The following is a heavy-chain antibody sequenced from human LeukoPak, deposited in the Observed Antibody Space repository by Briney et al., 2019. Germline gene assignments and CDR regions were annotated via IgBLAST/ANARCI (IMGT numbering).Heavy chain of an antibody. CDR1: GYTFTSYV. Sequence: ASVKVSCKASGYTFTSYVMHWVRQAPGQRLEWMGWINAGNGNTKYPQKFQGRVTITRDTSASTAYMELSSLRSEDTAVYYCARGYCSGGSCYSWYYYYGMDVWGQGTTVTVSS. J-gene: IGHJ6*02. CDR2: INAGNGNT. CDR3: ARGYCSGGSCYSWYYYYGMDV. D-gene: IGHD2-15*01. V-gene: IGHV1-3*01.